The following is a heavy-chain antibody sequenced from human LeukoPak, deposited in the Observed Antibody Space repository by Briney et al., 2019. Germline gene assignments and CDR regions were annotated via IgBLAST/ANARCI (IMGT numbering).Heavy chain of an antibody. V-gene: IGHV4-59*08. CDR1: GGFISSYY. J-gene: IGHJ3*02. CDR3: ARRWFGELYAFDI. CDR2: IYYSGST. D-gene: IGHD3-10*01. Sequence: PSETLSLTRTVSGGFISSYYWSWIRQPPGKGLEWIGYIYYSGSTNYNPSLKSRVTISVDTSKNQFSLKLSSVTAADTAVYYCARRWFGELYAFDIWGQGTMVTVSS.